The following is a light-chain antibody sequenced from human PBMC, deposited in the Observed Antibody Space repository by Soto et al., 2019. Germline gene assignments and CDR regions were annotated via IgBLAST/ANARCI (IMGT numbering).Light chain of an antibody. CDR2: GAS. CDR3: QQYDNWPLT. Sequence: ELVMTQSPATLSVSPGERVPLACRASQSVSSNLAWYQQKPGQAPRLLMYGASTRATGIPARFSGSGSGTEFTLTISSLQSEDFAVYYCQQYDNWPLTFGGGTKVDIK. J-gene: IGKJ4*01. CDR1: QSVSSN. V-gene: IGKV3-15*01.